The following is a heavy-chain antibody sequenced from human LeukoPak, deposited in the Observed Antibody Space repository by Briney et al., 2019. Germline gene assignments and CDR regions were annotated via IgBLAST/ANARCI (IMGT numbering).Heavy chain of an antibody. CDR2: IYSGDST. J-gene: IGHJ4*02. CDR3: ARDRGRSGGDRPVD. CDR1: GFNVSSNY. V-gene: IGHV3-53*01. Sequence: GGSLRLSCAASGFNVSSNYMSWVRQAPGKGLEWISVIYSGDSTYHADSVEGRFTISRDNSKNTLYLQMNSLRAEDTAIYYCARDRGRSGGDRPVDWGQGILVTVSS. D-gene: IGHD2-21*02.